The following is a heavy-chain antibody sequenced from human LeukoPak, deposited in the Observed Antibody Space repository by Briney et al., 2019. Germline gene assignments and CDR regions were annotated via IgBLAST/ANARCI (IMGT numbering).Heavy chain of an antibody. V-gene: IGHV1-69*01. CDR2: IIPIFGTA. D-gene: IGHD6-13*01. Sequence: GSSVKVSCKASGGTFSSYAISWVRQAPGQGLEWMRGIIPIFGTANYAQKFQGRVTITADESTSTAYMELSSLRSEDTAVYYCASASSSYDWFDPWGQGTLVTVSS. J-gene: IGHJ5*02. CDR3: ASASSSYDWFDP. CDR1: GGTFSSYA.